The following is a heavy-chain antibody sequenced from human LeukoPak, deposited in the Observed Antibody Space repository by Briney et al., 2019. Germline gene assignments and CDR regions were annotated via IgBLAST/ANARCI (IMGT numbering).Heavy chain of an antibody. CDR1: GFTFSDYY. Sequence: GGSLRLSCAASGFTFSDYYMSWIRQAPGKGLEWLSYISGSGSIIYYADSVKGRFTISRDNAENSLYLQMNSLRAEDTAVYYCARAGYCSGGSRHAGYYYYYYGMDVWGQGTTVTVSS. J-gene: IGHJ6*02. CDR3: ARAGYCSGGSRHAGYYYYYYGMDV. D-gene: IGHD2-15*01. V-gene: IGHV3-11*01. CDR2: ISGSGSII.